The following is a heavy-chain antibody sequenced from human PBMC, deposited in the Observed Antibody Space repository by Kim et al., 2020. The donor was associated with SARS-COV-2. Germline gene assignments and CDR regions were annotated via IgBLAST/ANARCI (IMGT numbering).Heavy chain of an antibody. Sequence: ASVKVSCKASGYTFNTYGTSWVRQAPGQGLEWLGWISTDTNYAQKFLGRLTLSKDTATNTAYMEVRSLKSDDTALYYCARYWRSLSDAFDIWGQGTMVTVSS. V-gene: IGHV1-18*01. CDR2: ISTDT. CDR3: ARYWRSLSDAFDI. J-gene: IGHJ3*02. D-gene: IGHD2-8*02. CDR1: GYTFNTYG.